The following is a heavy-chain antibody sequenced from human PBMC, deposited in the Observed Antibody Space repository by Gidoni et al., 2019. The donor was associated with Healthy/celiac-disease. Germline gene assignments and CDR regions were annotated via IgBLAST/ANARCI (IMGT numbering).Heavy chain of an antibody. Sequence: QVQLQQWGAGLLKPSETLSLTCAVYGGSFSGYYWSWIRQPPGKGLEWIGEINHSGSTNYNPSLKSRVTISVDTSKNQFSLKLSSVTAADTAVYYCARVRYCSGGSCYSNYYGMDVWGQGTTVTVSS. D-gene: IGHD2-15*01. V-gene: IGHV4-34*01. CDR3: ARVRYCSGGSCYSNYYGMDV. CDR2: INHSGST. CDR1: GGSFSGYY. J-gene: IGHJ6*02.